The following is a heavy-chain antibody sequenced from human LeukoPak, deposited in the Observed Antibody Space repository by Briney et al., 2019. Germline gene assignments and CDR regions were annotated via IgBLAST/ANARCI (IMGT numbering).Heavy chain of an antibody. V-gene: IGHV1-69*13. D-gene: IGHD2-2*01. CDR1: GGTFSSYA. J-gene: IGHJ4*02. CDR3: ARVRCSSTSCYERGFDY. CDR2: IIPIFGTA. Sequence: ASVKVSCKASGGTFSSYAISWVRQAPGQGLEWMGGIIPIFGTANYAQKFQGRVTITADESTSTAYMELSSLGSEDTAVYYCARVRCSSTSCYERGFDYWGQGTLVTVSS.